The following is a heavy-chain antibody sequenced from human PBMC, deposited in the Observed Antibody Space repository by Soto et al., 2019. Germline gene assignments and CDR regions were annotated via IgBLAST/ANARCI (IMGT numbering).Heavy chain of an antibody. CDR1: GFTFSSYA. V-gene: IGHV3-23*01. CDR3: SKGGYSNLSGGGPYYYYGMDV. CDR2: ISGSGGST. J-gene: IGHJ6*02. Sequence: EVQLLESGGGLVQPGGSLRLSCAASGFTFSSYAMSWVRQAPGKGLEWVSAISGSGGSTYYADSVKGRFTISRDNSKNKQVLQMNNLRGEDTAVYYRSKGGYSNLSGGGPYYYYGMDVWGQGTTVTVSS. D-gene: IGHD6-6*01.